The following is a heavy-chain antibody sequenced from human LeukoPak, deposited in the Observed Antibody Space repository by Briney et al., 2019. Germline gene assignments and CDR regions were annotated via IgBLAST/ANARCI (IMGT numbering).Heavy chain of an antibody. CDR1: GLSFSIYA. V-gene: IGHV3-23*01. CDR3: ARRTTVVDPTPFDP. J-gene: IGHJ5*01. CDR2: ISPGGDPI. Sequence: GPSLRLSCAASGLSFSIYAMSWVRQAPRKGLEWVSAISPGGDPIYYLDSVKGRFTISRDNSKNTLYLQMNSPRAEDTAGYYCARRTTVVDPTPFDPWGQGTLGTASP. D-gene: IGHD4-23*01.